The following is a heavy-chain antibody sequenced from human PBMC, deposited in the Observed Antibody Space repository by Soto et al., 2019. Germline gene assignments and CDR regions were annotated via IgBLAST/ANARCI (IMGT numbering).Heavy chain of an antibody. J-gene: IGHJ3*02. V-gene: IGHV1-69*12. CDR1: GGTFSSYA. Sequence: QVQLVQSGAEVKKPGSSVKVSCKASGGTFSSYAISWVRQAPGQGLEWMGGIIPIFGTANYAQKFQGRVTITADEPTSTTYMELSSLRAEDTAVYYCARDSEYSGSSNDAFDIWGQGTMVTVSS. D-gene: IGHD1-26*01. CDR2: IIPIFGTA. CDR3: ARDSEYSGSSNDAFDI.